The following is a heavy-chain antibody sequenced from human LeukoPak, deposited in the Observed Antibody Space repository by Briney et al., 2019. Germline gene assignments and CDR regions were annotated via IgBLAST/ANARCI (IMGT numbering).Heavy chain of an antibody. V-gene: IGHV4-34*01. Sequence: PSETLSLTCAVYGGSFSGYYWSWIRQPPGKGLEWIGEINHSGSTNYNPSLKSRVTISVDTYKNQFSLKLSSVTAADTAVYYCARRYDYVWGSYRYRPISHDYWGQGTLVTVSS. CDR2: INHSGST. D-gene: IGHD3-16*02. CDR1: GGSFSGYY. CDR3: ARRYDYVWGSYRYRPISHDY. J-gene: IGHJ4*02.